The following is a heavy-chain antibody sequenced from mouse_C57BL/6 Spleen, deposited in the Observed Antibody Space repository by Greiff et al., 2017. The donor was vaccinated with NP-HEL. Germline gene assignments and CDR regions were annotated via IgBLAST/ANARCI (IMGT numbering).Heavy chain of an antibody. D-gene: IGHD2-2*01. CDR1: GYTFTSYW. CDR2: IDPSDSYT. V-gene: IGHV1-69*01. CDR3: ARRGGYDAFDY. J-gene: IGHJ2*01. Sequence: VQLQQPGAELVMPGASVKLSCKASGYTFTSYWMHWVKQRPGQGLEWIGEIDPSDSYTNYNQKFKGKSTLTVDKSSSTAYMQLSSLTSEDSAVYYCARRGGYDAFDYWGQGTTLTVSS.